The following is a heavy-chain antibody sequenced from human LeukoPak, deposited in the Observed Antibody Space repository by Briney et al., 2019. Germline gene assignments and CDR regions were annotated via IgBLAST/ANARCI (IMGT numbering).Heavy chain of an antibody. J-gene: IGHJ6*02. CDR2: ISYDGINK. Sequence: GGSLRLSCAASGLTFSNYAIHWVRQAPGRGLEWVAVISYDGINKYYADSVKGRFTISRDNSKNTLCLQMNSLRAEDTAVYYCAKDLGYYSSYYYGMDVWGQGTTVTVSS. D-gene: IGHD4-11*01. CDR3: AKDLGYYSSYYYGMDV. CDR1: GLTFSNYA. V-gene: IGHV3-30-3*01.